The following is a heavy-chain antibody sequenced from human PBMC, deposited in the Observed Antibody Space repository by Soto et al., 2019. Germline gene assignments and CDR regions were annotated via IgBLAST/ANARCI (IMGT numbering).Heavy chain of an antibody. Sequence: QVQLVQSGAEVKKPGASVKVSCKASGYTFTSYAMHWVRQAPGQRLEWMGWINAGNGNTKYSQKFQGRVTITRDTSTAYMELSCLRSEVTAVYYCARDIAFDIWGQGTMVTVSS. CDR3: ARDIAFDI. J-gene: IGHJ3*02. V-gene: IGHV1-3*01. CDR2: INAGNGNT. CDR1: GYTFTSYA.